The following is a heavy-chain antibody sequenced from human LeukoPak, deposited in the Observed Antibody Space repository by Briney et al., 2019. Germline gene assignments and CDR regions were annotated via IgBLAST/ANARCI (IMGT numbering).Heavy chain of an antibody. CDR2: INPNSGGT. J-gene: IGHJ3*02. CDR3: ARVRVGATDDDAFDI. V-gene: IGHV1-2*02. D-gene: IGHD1-26*01. Sequence: ASVKVSCKASGYTFTGYYMHWVRQAPGQGLEWMGWINPNSGGTNYAQKFQGRVTMTRDTSISIAYMELSRLRSDDTAVYYCARVRVGATDDDAFDIWGQGTMVTVSS. CDR1: GYTFTGYY.